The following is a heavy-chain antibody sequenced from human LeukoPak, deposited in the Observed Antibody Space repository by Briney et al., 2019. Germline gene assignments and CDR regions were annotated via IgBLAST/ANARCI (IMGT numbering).Heavy chain of an antibody. Sequence: SETLSLTCSVSGGSISSYSWSWIRQPPGKRLEWIGDIYYTGTTNYNPSLKSRVTISANTSKNQFSLKLSSVTAADTAVYYCARDSSYDFWSGYYGHYYMDVWGKGTTVTVSS. CDR1: GGSISSYS. CDR3: ARDSSYDFWSGYYGHYYMDV. CDR2: IYYTGTT. J-gene: IGHJ6*03. D-gene: IGHD3-3*01. V-gene: IGHV4-59*01.